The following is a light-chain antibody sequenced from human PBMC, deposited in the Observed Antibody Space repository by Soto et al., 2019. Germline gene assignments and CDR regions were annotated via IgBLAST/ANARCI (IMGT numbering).Light chain of an antibody. Sequence: PGTLSLSPSDIATLSCRASQTVGTTYLAWYQHKPGQAPRLLIYGASTRATGIPDRFSGSRSGTDFTLTISRLEPEDFAVYFCQLYGSSRWTFGQGTKVDIK. CDR3: QLYGSSRWT. CDR1: QTVGTTY. V-gene: IGKV3-20*01. J-gene: IGKJ1*01. CDR2: GAS.